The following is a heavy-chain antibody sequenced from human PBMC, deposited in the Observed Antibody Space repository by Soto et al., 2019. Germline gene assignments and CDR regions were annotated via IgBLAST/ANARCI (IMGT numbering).Heavy chain of an antibody. J-gene: IGHJ6*02. CDR2: IIPIFGTA. CDR3: ATEGDGSGSYYYGMDV. CDR1: GGTFSSYA. Sequence: QVQLVQSGAEVKKPGSSVKVSCKASGGTFSSYAITWVRQAPGQGLEWMGGIIPIFGTANYAQKFKGRVTITAEESTSTAYMELSSLRCEDTAVYYCATEGDGSGSYYYGMDVWGQGTTVTVSS. D-gene: IGHD3-22*01. V-gene: IGHV1-69*12.